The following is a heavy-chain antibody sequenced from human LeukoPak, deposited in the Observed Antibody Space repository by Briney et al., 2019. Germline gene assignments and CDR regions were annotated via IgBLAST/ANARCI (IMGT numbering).Heavy chain of an antibody. D-gene: IGHD6-13*01. Sequence: PGGSLRLSCAASGYTVSSHYMSWVRQAPGRGLEWVSVIFSDGSTYYADSVKGRFTISRDNSKNTLYLQMNSLRAEDTAVYYCARSTSGSWFGDYWGQGTLVTVS. CDR2: IFSDGST. CDR1: GYTVSSHY. J-gene: IGHJ4*02. V-gene: IGHV3-53*01. CDR3: ARSTSGSWFGDY.